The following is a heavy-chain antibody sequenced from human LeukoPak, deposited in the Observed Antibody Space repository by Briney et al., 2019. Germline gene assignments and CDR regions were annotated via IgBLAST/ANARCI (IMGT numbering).Heavy chain of an antibody. CDR3: ARASGYTYGPDY. CDR2: IYHSGST. Sequence: SDTLSLTCTVSGGSISNYYWSWIRQPPGKGLEWIGYIYHSGSTKSNPSLKSRVTISVDTSKNQFSLKVSSVTAADTAVYYCARASGYTYGPDYWGQGTLVTVSS. V-gene: IGHV4-59*07. J-gene: IGHJ4*02. CDR1: GGSISNYY. D-gene: IGHD5-18*01.